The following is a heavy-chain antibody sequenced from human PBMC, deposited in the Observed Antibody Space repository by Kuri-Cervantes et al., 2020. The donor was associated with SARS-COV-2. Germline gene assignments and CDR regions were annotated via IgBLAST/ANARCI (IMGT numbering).Heavy chain of an antibody. D-gene: IGHD6-19*01. V-gene: IGHV3-64D*06. CDR1: GFTFSSYA. Sequence: GESLKISCSASGFTFSSYAMNWVRQAPGKGLEYVSAISSNGATTYYADSVKGRCTISRDNPKNMLYLQMSSLRAEDTAVYYCATEGDQWLVKSDAFDIWGQGTMVTVSS. CDR2: ISSNGATT. J-gene: IGHJ3*02. CDR3: ATEGDQWLVKSDAFDI.